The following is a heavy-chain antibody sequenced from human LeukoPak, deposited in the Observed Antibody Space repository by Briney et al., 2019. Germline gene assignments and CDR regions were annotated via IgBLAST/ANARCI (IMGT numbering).Heavy chain of an antibody. V-gene: IGHV3-7*01. Sequence: GGSLRLSCAASGFIFSTYWMSWVRQAPGKGLEWVANIKQDGGEEHYVDSVKGRFTISRDNAKNSLYLQMNRLRAEDTAVYYCARDKSADYGDSYFDSWGQGILVTVSS. CDR3: ARDKSADYGDSYFDS. J-gene: IGHJ4*02. CDR1: GFIFSTYW. CDR2: IKQDGGEE. D-gene: IGHD4-17*01.